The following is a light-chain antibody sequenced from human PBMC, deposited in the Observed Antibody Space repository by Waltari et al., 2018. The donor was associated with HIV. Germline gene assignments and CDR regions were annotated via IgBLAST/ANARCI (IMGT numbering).Light chain of an antibody. Sequence: QSVLTQSPSASGTPGQRVTISCSGSISNIGGNTVSWYQHLPGTAPKLLIYYNNQRPSGVPDRVSGSKSGTSASLAISGLHSEDEADYYCAAWDANLNGRLFGGGTKLTVL. CDR3: AAWDANLNGRL. J-gene: IGLJ2*01. CDR2: YNN. V-gene: IGLV1-44*01. CDR1: ISNIGGNT.